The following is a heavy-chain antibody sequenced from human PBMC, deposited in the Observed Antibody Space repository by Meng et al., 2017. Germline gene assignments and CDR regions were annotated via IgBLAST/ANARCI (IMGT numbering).Heavy chain of an antibody. J-gene: IGHJ2*01. CDR3: ARGLSTTYWYFDL. CDR2: IWYDGSNK. D-gene: IGHD2/OR15-2a*01. V-gene: IGHV3-33*01. CDR1: GFTFSSYG. Sequence: QVQLVESGGGVVQPGRSLRLSWAASGFTFSSYGMHWVRQAPGKGLEWVAVIWYDGSNKYYADSVKGRFTISRDNSKNTLYLQMNSLRAEDTAVYYCARGLSTTYWYFDLWGRGTLVTVSS.